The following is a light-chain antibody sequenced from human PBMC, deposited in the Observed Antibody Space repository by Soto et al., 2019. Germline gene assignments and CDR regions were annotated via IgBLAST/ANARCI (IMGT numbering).Light chain of an antibody. Sequence: QSALTQPRSVSASPGQSVTISCTGTSSDVGGYDSVSWYQHHPGKAPKLILYAVITRPSGVPDRFSGSKSGNTASLTISGLQAEDEADNYCCSYAGSYTWVFGTGTKLTVL. J-gene: IGLJ1*01. CDR2: AVI. CDR3: CSYAGSYTWV. V-gene: IGLV2-11*01. CDR1: SSDVGGYDS.